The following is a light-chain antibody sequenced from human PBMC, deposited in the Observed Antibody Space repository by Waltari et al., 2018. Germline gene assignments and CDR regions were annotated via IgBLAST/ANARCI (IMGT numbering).Light chain of an antibody. Sequence: DVVMTQSPLSLPVTLGQPASISCRSSQSPVSSDGNTYHNWFQQRPGQSPRRLIYKVSNRDSGVPDRFSGSGSGTDFTLRISRVEAEDVGVYYCMQGIHRPWTFGPGTKVEIK. CDR2: KVS. V-gene: IGKV2-30*01. CDR3: MQGIHRPWT. J-gene: IGKJ1*01. CDR1: QSPVSSDGNTY.